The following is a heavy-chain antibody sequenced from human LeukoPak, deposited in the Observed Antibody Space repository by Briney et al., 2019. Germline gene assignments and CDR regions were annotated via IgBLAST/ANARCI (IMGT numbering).Heavy chain of an antibody. CDR3: TTGPQSLNIVVGVGATYYDY. V-gene: IGHV3-15*01. Sequence: TSGGSLRLSCAASGFTFTNAWMSWVRQAPGKGLEWVGRIKSKTDGGTTDYAAPVKGRFTISRDDSKNTLYLQMNSLKTEDTAVYYCTTGPQSLNIVVGVGATYYDYWGQGTLVTVSS. CDR1: GFTFTNAW. D-gene: IGHD2-15*01. CDR2: IKSKTDGGTT. J-gene: IGHJ4*02.